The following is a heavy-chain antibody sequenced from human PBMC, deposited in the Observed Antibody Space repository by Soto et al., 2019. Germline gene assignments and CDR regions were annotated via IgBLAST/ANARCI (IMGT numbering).Heavy chain of an antibody. Sequence: EVQLVESGGGLIQPGGSLRLSCAVSGFTVSNTYMSWVRQAPGKGLEWISVIYRGLATYYADSVKGRFTISRDDSRNTVYLQMNSLTTEDTAVYFCARDRSDSSRADSFDIWGQGTMVXVSS. D-gene: IGHD6-25*01. V-gene: IGHV3-53*01. CDR3: ARDRSDSSRADSFDI. J-gene: IGHJ3*02. CDR1: GFTVSNTY. CDR2: IYRGLAT.